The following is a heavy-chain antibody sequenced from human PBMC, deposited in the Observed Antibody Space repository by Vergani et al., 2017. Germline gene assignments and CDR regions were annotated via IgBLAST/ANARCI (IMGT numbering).Heavy chain of an antibody. D-gene: IGHD1-26*01. J-gene: IGHJ4*02. CDR3: ARALVGGTPDN. CDR1: GGSFSGYY. CDR2: INDSGGT. Sequence: QVQLQQWGAGVLKPSETLSLTCAVYGGSFSGYYWNWIRQPPGKGLEWIGEINDSGGTNYNPSLKSRVTISLDTSKNQFSLKLTSVTAADTALYWCARALVGGTPDNWGQGPLVTVSS. V-gene: IGHV4-34*01.